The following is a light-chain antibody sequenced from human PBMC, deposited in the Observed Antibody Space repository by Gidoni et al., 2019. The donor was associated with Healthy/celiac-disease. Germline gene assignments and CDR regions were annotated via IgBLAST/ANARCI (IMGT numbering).Light chain of an antibody. CDR3: QQSYSTPRST. CDR1: QSISSQ. V-gene: IGKV1-39*01. J-gene: IGKJ2*02. CDR2: AAS. Sequence: DIQMTQSPSSLSASVGDRVTITCRPSQSISSQLNWYQQKPGKAPKLLIYAASSLQSGVPSRFSGSGSGTEFTLTISSLQPEDFATYYCQQSYSTPRSTFGQGTKLEIK.